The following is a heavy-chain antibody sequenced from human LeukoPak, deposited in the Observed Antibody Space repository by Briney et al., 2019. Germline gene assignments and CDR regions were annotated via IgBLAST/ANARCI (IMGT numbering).Heavy chain of an antibody. CDR3: AKDLLAATIDYCFDY. V-gene: IGHV3-23*01. CDR2: NSGSCGRT. Sequence: PGLSLRLSCAASGFTFSSHAMRGVRQAPGKGLEWVSDNSGSCGRTYYADSVRGRLTVSRDNYQHRLYVQMKSLRAEDTAVYDCAKDLLAATIDYCFDYWGQGTLVTVSS. J-gene: IGHJ4*02. CDR1: GFTFSSHA. D-gene: IGHD5-12*01.